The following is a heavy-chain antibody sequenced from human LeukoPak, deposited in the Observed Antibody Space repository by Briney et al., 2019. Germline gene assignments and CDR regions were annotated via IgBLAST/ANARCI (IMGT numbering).Heavy chain of an antibody. J-gene: IGHJ4*02. CDR2: IWYDGSNV. CDR1: GFSFSSYG. D-gene: IGHD4-17*01. CDR3: VRGGSTVSEGR. V-gene: IGHV3-33*01. Sequence: GGSLRLSCAASGFSFSSYGMHWVRQAPGKGLEWVADIWYDGSNVYCADSVRGRFTISRDNYKNTLYLQMNSLRADDTAVYYCVRGGSTVSEGRWGQGTLVTVSS.